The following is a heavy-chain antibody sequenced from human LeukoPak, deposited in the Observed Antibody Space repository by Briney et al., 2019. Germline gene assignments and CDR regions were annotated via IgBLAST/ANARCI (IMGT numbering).Heavy chain of an antibody. V-gene: IGHV5-51*01. CDR3: ARRFGYSYALGDY. CDR2: IYPGDPDT. D-gene: IGHD5-18*01. J-gene: IGHJ4*02. CDR1: GYSFTSYW. Sequence: GESLKISCKGSGYSFTSYWIGWVRQMPGKGLEWMGIIYPGDPDTRYSPSFQGQVTISADKSVSTAYLQWSSLKASDTAMYYCARRFGYSYALGDYWGQGTLVTVSS.